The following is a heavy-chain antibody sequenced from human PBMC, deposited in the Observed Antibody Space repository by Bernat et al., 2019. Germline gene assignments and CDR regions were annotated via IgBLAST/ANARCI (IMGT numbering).Heavy chain of an antibody. J-gene: IGHJ4*02. CDR3: AKDRAYSSGWYKDY. Sequence: VQLVESGGELVQPGGSLRLSCAASGFTFSSYGMHWVRQAPGKGLEWVAVISYDGSNKYYADSVKGRFTISRDNSKNTLYLQMNSLRAEDTAVYYCAKDRAYSSGWYKDYWGQGTLVTVSS. CDR1: GFTFSSYG. D-gene: IGHD6-19*01. V-gene: IGHV3-30*18. CDR2: ISYDGSNK.